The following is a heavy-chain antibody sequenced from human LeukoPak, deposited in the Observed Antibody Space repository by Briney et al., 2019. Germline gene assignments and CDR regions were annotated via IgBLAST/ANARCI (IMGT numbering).Heavy chain of an antibody. J-gene: IGHJ4*02. CDR2: ITGDGNNI. Sequence: GVSLRLSCAASGFTFSTYSTDWVRQSPGKGLEWVSSITGDGNNIYYTDSVRGRFTISRDNAQNSLSLQMNSLRAEDTAVYFCARDGPGWSRDYWGQGTLVTVSS. CDR3: ARDGPGWSRDY. D-gene: IGHD2-15*01. V-gene: IGHV3-21*01. CDR1: GFTFSTYS.